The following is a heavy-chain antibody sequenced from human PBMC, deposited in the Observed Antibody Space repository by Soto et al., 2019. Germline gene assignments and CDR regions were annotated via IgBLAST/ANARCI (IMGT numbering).Heavy chain of an antibody. CDR3: AKGNYHILTGPTT. Sequence: EVQLVESGGGLVQPGRSLRLSCAASGFTFDDYAMHWVGQAPGKGLEWVSGISWDSGSMSYAVSVKGRFTIPRDNAKNSLYLQMNSLRAEDTPLYYCAKGNYHILTGPTTWGQGTLVTVSS. D-gene: IGHD3-9*01. J-gene: IGHJ5*02. CDR1: GFTFDDYA. V-gene: IGHV3-9*01. CDR2: ISWDSGSM.